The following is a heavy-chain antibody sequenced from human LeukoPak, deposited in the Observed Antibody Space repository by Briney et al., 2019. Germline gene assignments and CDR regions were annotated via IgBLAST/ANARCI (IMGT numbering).Heavy chain of an antibody. CDR3: ARENGDYALDY. V-gene: IGHV4-59*02. D-gene: IGHD4-17*01. CDR2: IHHSGSS. J-gene: IGHJ4*02. Sequence: SETLSLTCTVSGTTVSIDYWSWIRQPPGKGLEWVGSIHHSGSSKYNSSLNNRVTISLDKSKNQFSLSLTSVTVADTAVCYCARENGDYALDYWGQGTLVTVSS. CDR1: GTTVSIDY.